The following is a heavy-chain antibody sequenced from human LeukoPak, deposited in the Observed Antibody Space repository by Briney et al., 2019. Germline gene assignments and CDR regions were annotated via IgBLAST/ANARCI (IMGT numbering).Heavy chain of an antibody. D-gene: IGHD1-1*01. Sequence: SETLSLTCTVSGGSVSSGSYYWSWIRQPPGKGLEWIGYIYYSGSTNYNPFLKSRVTISVDTSKNQFSLKLSSVTAADTAVYYCARVGTADAFGIWGQGTMVTVSS. CDR3: ARVGTADAFGI. CDR1: GGSVSSGSYY. CDR2: IYYSGST. V-gene: IGHV4-61*01. J-gene: IGHJ3*02.